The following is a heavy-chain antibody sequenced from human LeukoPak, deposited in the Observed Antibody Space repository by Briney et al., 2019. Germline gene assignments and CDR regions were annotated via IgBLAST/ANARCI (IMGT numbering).Heavy chain of an antibody. V-gene: IGHV4-34*01. Sequence: SETLSLTCAVYGGSFSGYYWSWIRQPPGKGLEWIGEINHSGSTNYNPSLKSRVTISVDTSKNQFPLKLSSVTAADTAVYYCASGLVGATYDYWGQGTLVTVSS. CDR1: GGSFSGYY. J-gene: IGHJ4*02. CDR2: INHSGST. D-gene: IGHD1-26*01. CDR3: ASGLVGATYDY.